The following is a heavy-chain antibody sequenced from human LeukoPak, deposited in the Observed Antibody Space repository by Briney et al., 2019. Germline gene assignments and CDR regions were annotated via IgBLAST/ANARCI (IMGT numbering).Heavy chain of an antibody. V-gene: IGHV4-59*01. CDR1: DDSITMYY. CDR3: ARGRVSSSTWHSTYYYYFYMDV. D-gene: IGHD4-11*01. J-gene: IGHJ6*03. CDR2: VDHTGST. Sequence: SETLSLTCTVSDDSITMYYWTWIRQPPGKGLEWIGYVDHTGSTKFNPSLNGRVSISRDTSNNFFSLRLRSVTAADTAVYFCARGRVSSSTWHSTYYYYFYMDVWGKGTTVTVSS.